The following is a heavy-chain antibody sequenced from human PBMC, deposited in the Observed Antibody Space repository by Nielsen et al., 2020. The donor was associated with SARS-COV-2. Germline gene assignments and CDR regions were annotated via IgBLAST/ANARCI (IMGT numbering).Heavy chain of an antibody. CDR2: ISGSGGST. CDR3: AKGSGNYFDYYYMDV. D-gene: IGHD2/OR15-2a*01. J-gene: IGHJ6*03. Sequence: GESLKISCAASGFTFSSYAMSWVRQAPGKGLEWVSAISGSGGSTYYADSVKGRFTISRDNSKNTLYLQMNSLRAEDTAVYYCAKGSGNYFDYYYMDVWGKGTTVTVSS. V-gene: IGHV3-23*01. CDR1: GFTFSSYA.